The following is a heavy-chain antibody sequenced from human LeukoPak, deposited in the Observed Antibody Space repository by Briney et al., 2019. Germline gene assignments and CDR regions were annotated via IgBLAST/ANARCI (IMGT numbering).Heavy chain of an antibody. CDR1: GFTFSSYA. J-gene: IGHJ4*02. Sequence: GGSLRLSCAASGFTFSSYAMSWVRQAPGKGLEWVSAISGSGGSTYYADSVKGRFTISRDNSKNTLYLQMNSLRAEDTAVYYCAKGYYYDSSGYYYRDWGRGTLVTVSS. V-gene: IGHV3-23*01. CDR2: ISGSGGST. D-gene: IGHD3-22*01. CDR3: AKGYYYDSSGYYYRD.